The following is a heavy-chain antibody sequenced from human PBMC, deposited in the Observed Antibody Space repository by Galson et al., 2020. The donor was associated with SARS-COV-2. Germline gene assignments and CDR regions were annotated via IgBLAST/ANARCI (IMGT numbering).Heavy chain of an antibody. CDR2: INPNSGGT. V-gene: IGHV1-2*02. CDR3: AREGITMVRGVRSWFDP. CDR1: GYTFTGYY. J-gene: IGHJ5*02. Sequence: ASVKVSCKASGYTFTGYYMHWVRQAPGQGLEWMVWINPNSGGTNYAQKFQGRVTMTRDTSISTAYMELSRLRSDDTAVYYCAREGITMVRGVRSWFDPWGQGTLVTVSS. D-gene: IGHD3-10*01.